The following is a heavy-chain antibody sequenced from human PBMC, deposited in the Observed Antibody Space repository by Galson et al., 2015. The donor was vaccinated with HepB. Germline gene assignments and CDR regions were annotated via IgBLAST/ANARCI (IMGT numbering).Heavy chain of an antibody. Sequence: SLRLSCAASGFTFSSYAMHWVRQAPGKGLEWVAVISYDGSNKYYADSVKGRFTISRDNSKNTLYLQMNSLRAEDTAVYYCARESRRFLAVKVPAYWGQGTLVTVSS. CDR2: ISYDGSNK. D-gene: IGHD3-3*01. CDR3: ARESRRFLAVKVPAY. CDR1: GFTFSSYA. J-gene: IGHJ4*02. V-gene: IGHV3-30-3*01.